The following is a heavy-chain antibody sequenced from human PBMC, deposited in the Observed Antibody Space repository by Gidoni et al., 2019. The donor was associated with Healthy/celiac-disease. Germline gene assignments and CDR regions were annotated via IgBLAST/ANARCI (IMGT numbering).Heavy chain of an antibody. J-gene: IGHJ3*02. CDR2: INPNSGGT. CDR3: AVEDGLRWDRPSRAFDI. CDR1: GYTFTGYY. D-gene: IGHD4-17*01. Sequence: QVQLVRSGAEVKKPGASVKVSCKASGYTFTGYYMHWVRQAPGQGLEWMGWINPNSGGTNYAQKFQGRVTMTRDTSISTAYMELSRLRSDDTAVYYCAVEDGLRWDRPSRAFDIWGQGTMVTVSS. V-gene: IGHV1-2*02.